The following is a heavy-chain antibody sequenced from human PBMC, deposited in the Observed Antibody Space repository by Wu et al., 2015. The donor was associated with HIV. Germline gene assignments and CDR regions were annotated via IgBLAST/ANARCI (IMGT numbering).Heavy chain of an antibody. CDR3: ARGQLWAILEWLDY. D-gene: IGHD3-3*01. CDR2: ISAYNGDT. CDR1: GYTFTSYA. V-gene: IGHV1-18*01. Sequence: QVQLVQSGPEVKKPGASVKVSCKASGYTFTSYAITWVRQAPGQGLEWMGWISAYNGDTNYAQNLQGRVTMTTDTSTSTAYMELRSLRSDDTAVYYCARGQLWAILEWLDYWGQGTPVDRLL. J-gene: IGHJ4*02.